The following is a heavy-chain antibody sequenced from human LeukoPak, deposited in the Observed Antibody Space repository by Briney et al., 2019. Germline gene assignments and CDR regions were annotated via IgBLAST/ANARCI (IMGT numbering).Heavy chain of an antibody. CDR1: GGSISSSSYY. V-gene: IGHV4-39*01. D-gene: IGHD6-19*01. CDR2: IYYSGST. CDR3: ARQCSGCLRDFDL. J-gene: IGHJ2*01. Sequence: PSETLSLTCTVSGGSISSSSYYWGWIRQPPGKGLEWIGSIYYSGSTYYNPSLKSRVTISVDTSKNQFSLKLSSVTAADTAVYYCARQCSGCLRDFDLWGRGTLVTVSS.